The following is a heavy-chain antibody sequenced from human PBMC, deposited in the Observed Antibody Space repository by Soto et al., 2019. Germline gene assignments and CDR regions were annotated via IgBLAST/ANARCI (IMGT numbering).Heavy chain of an antibody. CDR2: ISYSGST. Sequence: SETLSLTCTVSGASISISSYYWSWIRQPPGKGLEWIGSISYSGSTYYNPSFKSRVTISVDTSKNQFSLRLSSVTAADTAVYYCAKHESGSDDYFRYWGQGTLVTVSS. CDR1: GASISISSYY. CDR3: AKHESGSDDYFRY. V-gene: IGHV4-39*01. D-gene: IGHD1-26*01. J-gene: IGHJ4*02.